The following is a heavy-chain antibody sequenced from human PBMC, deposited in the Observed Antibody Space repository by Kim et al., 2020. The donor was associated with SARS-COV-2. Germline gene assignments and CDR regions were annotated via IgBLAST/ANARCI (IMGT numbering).Heavy chain of an antibody. CDR1: GGSFSGYY. J-gene: IGHJ6*02. D-gene: IGHD3-9*01. Sequence: SETLSLTCAVYGGSFSGYYWSWIRQPPGKGLEWIGEINHSGSTNYNPSLKSRVTISVDTSKNQFSLKLSSVTAADTAVYYCARGLSRDGHYDILTGYYSGGYYYYGMDVWGQGTTVTVSS. V-gene: IGHV4-34*01. CDR2: INHSGST. CDR3: ARGLSRDGHYDILTGYYSGGYYYYGMDV.